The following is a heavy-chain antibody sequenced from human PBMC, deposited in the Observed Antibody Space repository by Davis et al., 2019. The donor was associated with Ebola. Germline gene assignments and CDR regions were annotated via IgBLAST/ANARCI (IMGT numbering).Heavy chain of an antibody. CDR2: IIPILGIA. CDR3: ARLTGIPFDP. CDR1: GYTFTSYG. Sequence: SVKVSCKASGYTFTSYGISWVRQAPGQGLEWMGRIIPILGIANYAQKFQGRVTITADKSTSTAYMELSSLRSEDTAVYYCARLTGIPFDPWGQGTLVTVSS. J-gene: IGHJ5*02. D-gene: IGHD1-20*01. V-gene: IGHV1-69*04.